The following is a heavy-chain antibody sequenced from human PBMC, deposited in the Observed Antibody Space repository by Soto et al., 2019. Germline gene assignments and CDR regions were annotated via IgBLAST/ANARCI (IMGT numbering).Heavy chain of an antibody. Sequence: EVQLLESGGGVVQPGGPLRLSCVASGFTFQKFAMAWVRQAPGEGLEWVSGISCCGGSTSYADSVKGRFSIARDDSKNTLSLQMSSLRVEDTAQYYCAKADGEQWLVPHLDNWGQGTLVTVS. CDR3: AKADGEQWLVPHLDN. J-gene: IGHJ4*02. V-gene: IGHV3-23*01. CDR2: ISCCGGST. CDR1: GFTFQKFA. D-gene: IGHD6-19*01.